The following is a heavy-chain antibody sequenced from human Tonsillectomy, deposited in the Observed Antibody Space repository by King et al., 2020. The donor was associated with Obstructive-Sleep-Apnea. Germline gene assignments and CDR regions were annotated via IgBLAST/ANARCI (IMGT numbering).Heavy chain of an antibody. V-gene: IGHV3-7*01. CDR3: ARARYDYYDSSGYPYYFDY. CDR2: IKQDGSEK. J-gene: IGHJ4*02. Sequence: VQLVESGGGLVQPGGSLRLSCAASGFTFSSYWMSWVRQAPGKGLEWVANIKQDGSEKYYVDSVKGRFTISRDNAKNSLYLQMNSLRAEDTAVYYCARARYDYYDSSGYPYYFDYWGQGTLVTVSS. CDR1: GFTFSSYW. D-gene: IGHD3-22*01.